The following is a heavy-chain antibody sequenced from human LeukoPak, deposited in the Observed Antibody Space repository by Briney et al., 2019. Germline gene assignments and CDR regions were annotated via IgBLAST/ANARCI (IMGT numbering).Heavy chain of an antibody. V-gene: IGHV1-69*05. Sequence: GASVKVSCKASGGTFSSYAISWVRQAPGQGLEWMGGIIPIFGTANYAQKFQGRVTITTDESTSTAYMELSSLRSEDTALYYCARDRSHYYGSGSYLPADYWGQGTLVTVSS. CDR2: IIPIFGTA. CDR3: ARDRSHYYGSGSYLPADY. J-gene: IGHJ4*02. D-gene: IGHD3-10*01. CDR1: GGTFSSYA.